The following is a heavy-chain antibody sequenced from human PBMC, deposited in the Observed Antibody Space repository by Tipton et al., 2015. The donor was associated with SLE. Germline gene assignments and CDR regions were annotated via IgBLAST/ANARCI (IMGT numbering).Heavy chain of an antibody. V-gene: IGHV4-61*02. J-gene: IGHJ6*02. CDR3: ARDFWSGYYSDYYYGMDV. CDR1: GGSIEYGSYY. D-gene: IGHD3-3*01. Sequence: TLSLTCTVSGGSIEYGSYYWAWIRQPAGKGLEWIGRVDASGSTNYNPSLKSRVTISLDTSKNQLSLRLRSVTAADTAVYYCARDFWSGYYSDYYYGMDVWDQGTTVTVSS. CDR2: VDASGST.